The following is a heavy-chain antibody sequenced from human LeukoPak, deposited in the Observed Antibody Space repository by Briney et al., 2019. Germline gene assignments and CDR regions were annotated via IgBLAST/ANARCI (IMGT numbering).Heavy chain of an antibody. Sequence: GGSLRLSCAASGFTFSSYWMTWVRQAPGKGLEWVANIKPDGSEKYYVDSVKGRFTISRDNAKISLYLQMNSLRAEDTAVYYCASHPPSYDILTGYHTTYYFDYWGQGTLVTVSS. V-gene: IGHV3-7*01. D-gene: IGHD3-9*01. J-gene: IGHJ4*02. CDR2: IKPDGSEK. CDR3: ASHPPSYDILTGYHTTYYFDY. CDR1: GFTFSSYW.